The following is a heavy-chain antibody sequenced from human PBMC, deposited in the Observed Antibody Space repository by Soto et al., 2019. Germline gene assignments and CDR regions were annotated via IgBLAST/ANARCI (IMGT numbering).Heavy chain of an antibody. CDR3: ARHQEGDIVAVPGPIDY. CDR2: IYYSGST. V-gene: IGHV4-59*08. J-gene: IGHJ4*02. D-gene: IGHD2-2*01. CDR1: GGSISSYY. Sequence: SETLSLTCTVSGGSISSYYWSWIRQPPGKGLEWIGYIYYSGSTNYNPSLKSRVTISVDTSKNQFSLKLSSVTAADTAVYYCARHQEGDIVAVPGPIDYWGQGTLVTVSS.